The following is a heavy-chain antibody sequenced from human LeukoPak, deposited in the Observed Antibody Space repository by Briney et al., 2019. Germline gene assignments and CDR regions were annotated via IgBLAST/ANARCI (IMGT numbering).Heavy chain of an antibody. CDR3: ARNYGGTNFDL. CDR1: GGSISSSSYY. Sequence: KPSETLSLTCTVSGGSISSSSYYWGWIRQPPGKGLEWIGSIYYSGSTYYNPSLKSRVTISVDTSKNQFSLKLSSVTAAETAVYYCARNYGGTNFDLWGQGTLVAVSS. D-gene: IGHD3-16*01. V-gene: IGHV4-39*01. CDR2: IYYSGST. J-gene: IGHJ4*02.